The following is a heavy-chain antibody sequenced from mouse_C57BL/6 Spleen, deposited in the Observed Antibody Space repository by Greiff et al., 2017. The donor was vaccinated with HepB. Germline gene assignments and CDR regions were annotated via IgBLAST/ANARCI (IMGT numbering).Heavy chain of an antibody. CDR2: IDPEDGDT. Sequence: EVKLVESGAELVRPGASVKLSCTASGFNIKDYYMHWVKQRPEQGLEWIGRIDPEDGDTEYAPKFQGKATMTADTSSNTAYLQLSSLTSEDTAVYYCTTCDTTVVVGEYFDYWGQGTTLTVSS. J-gene: IGHJ2*01. V-gene: IGHV14-1*01. CDR3: TTCDTTVVVGEYFDY. D-gene: IGHD1-1*01. CDR1: GFNIKDYY.